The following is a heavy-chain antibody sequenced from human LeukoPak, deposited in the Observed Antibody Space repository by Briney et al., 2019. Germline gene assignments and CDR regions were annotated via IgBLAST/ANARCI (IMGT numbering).Heavy chain of an antibody. CDR3: ARQRWLQSGDAFDI. J-gene: IGHJ3*02. V-gene: IGHV1-69*01. Sequence: SVKVSCKASGGTFSSYAISWVRQAPGQGLEWMGGIIPNFGKSNYAQKFQGRVTITADESTSTAYMELSSLRSEDTAVYYCARQRWLQSGDAFDIWGQGTMVTVSS. CDR2: IIPNFGKS. D-gene: IGHD5-24*01. CDR1: GGTFSSYA.